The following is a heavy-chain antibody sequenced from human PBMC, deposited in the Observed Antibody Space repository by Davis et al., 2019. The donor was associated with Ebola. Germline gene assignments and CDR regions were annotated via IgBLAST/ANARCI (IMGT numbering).Heavy chain of an antibody. J-gene: IGHJ4*02. CDR2: IGVRGTT. CDR1: GFTFRSYG. CDR3: AKRHRVMGNYDS. V-gene: IGHV3-23*01. Sequence: GESLKISCGASGFTFRSYGMTWVRQAPGKGLECVSAIGVRGTTDYTDAVKGRFTISRDNFQNMLYLHMDNLRADDTALYHCAKRHRVMGNYDSWGLGIQVTVSS. D-gene: IGHD2-21*01.